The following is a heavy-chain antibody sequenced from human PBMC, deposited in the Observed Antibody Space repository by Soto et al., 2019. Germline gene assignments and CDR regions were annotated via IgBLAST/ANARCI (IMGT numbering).Heavy chain of an antibody. Sequence: SETLSLTCTVSGGSISSGGYYWSWIRQHPGKGLEWIGYINYIGSAYYHPSLKSRVTISVDTSRNQFSLKLTSVTAADTAVYYCARGPSGDKVHYWGQGALVTVSS. J-gene: IGHJ4*02. V-gene: IGHV4-31*02. D-gene: IGHD7-27*01. CDR2: INYIGSA. CDR1: GGSISSGGYY. CDR3: ARGPSGDKVHY.